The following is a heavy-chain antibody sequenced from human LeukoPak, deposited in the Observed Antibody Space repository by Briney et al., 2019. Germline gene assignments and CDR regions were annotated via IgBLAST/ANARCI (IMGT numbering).Heavy chain of an antibody. D-gene: IGHD4-17*01. J-gene: IGHJ4*02. CDR3: ARVNPDYGDNHFDY. CDR2: INQDGNAK. Sequence: GARKLSFSASGITFNNYWMTWVRQAPGKGLELVANINQDGNAKYYVDSVKGRFTISRDNAKNSLYLQMNSLRAEDTAVYYCARVNPDYGDNHFDYWGQGTLVTVSS. V-gene: IGHV3-7*02. CDR1: GITFNNYW.